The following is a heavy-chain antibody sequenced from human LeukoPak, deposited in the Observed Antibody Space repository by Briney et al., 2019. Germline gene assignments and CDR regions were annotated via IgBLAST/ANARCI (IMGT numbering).Heavy chain of an antibody. D-gene: IGHD6-19*01. V-gene: IGHV4-59*01. CDR2: IYYSGST. CDR1: GGSISSYY. J-gene: IGHJ3*02. Sequence: SETLSLTCTVSGGSISSYYWSWIRQPPGKGLEWIGYIYYSGSTNYNPSLKSRVTISVDTSKNQFSLKLSSVTAADTAVYYCASYSSGWYGYNDAFDIWGQGTMVTVSS. CDR3: ASYSSGWYGYNDAFDI.